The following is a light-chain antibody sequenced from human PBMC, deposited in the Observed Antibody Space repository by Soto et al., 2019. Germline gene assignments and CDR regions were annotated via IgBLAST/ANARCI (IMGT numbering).Light chain of an antibody. CDR3: QRYDAWRPT. J-gene: IGKJ1*01. Sequence: EVVMTQSPATLSASPGERATLSCMASQSLSDNLAWYQQHTVAWYQQKPGQPHKLLIYGASTRATGIPARLSGSGTGTEFTLTISSLQSEDFAIYYCQRYDAWRPTFGQGTRQEIK. CDR2: GAS. V-gene: IGKV3-15*01. CDR1: QSLSDN.